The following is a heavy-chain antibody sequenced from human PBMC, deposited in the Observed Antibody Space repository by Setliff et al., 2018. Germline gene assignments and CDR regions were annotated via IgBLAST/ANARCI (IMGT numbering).Heavy chain of an antibody. CDR2: IRYDGSNK. Sequence: GGSLRLSCAASGFTFSRYGIHWVRQAPGKGLEWVANIRYDGSNKYYADSVKGRFTISRDNSKNTLYLQMNSLRAEDTAVYYCANLNLGRYCSGGSCPYGMDVWGQGTTVTVSS. V-gene: IGHV3-30*02. CDR1: GFTFSRYG. D-gene: IGHD2-15*01. CDR3: ANLNLGRYCSGGSCPYGMDV. J-gene: IGHJ6*02.